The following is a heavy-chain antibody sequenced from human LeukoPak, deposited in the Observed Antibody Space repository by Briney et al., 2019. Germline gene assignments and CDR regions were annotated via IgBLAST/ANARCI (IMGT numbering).Heavy chain of an antibody. Sequence: PSETLSLTCTVSGGSISSSSYYWGWLRQPPGTGLEWIGRIYYSGSTYYNPSLKRRVTISVDTSKNQFSLKLSSVTAADTAVYYCASLLGSSGWYEDYWGQGTLVTVSA. CDR1: GGSISSSSYY. CDR2: IYYSGST. V-gene: IGHV4-39*01. D-gene: IGHD6-19*01. J-gene: IGHJ4*02. CDR3: ASLLGSSGWYEDY.